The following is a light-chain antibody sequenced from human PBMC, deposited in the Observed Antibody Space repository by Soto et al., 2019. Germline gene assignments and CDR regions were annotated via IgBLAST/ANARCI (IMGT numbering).Light chain of an antibody. CDR2: EVS. Sequence: QSALTQPASVSGSPGQSITISCTGSSSDVGGYNFVSWYQQHPGKAPKLMIYEVSNRPSGVSNRFSGSKSGNTASLTISGLQAEDEADYYCTSYSTSNSDVFGAGTKLTGL. V-gene: IGLV2-14*01. J-gene: IGLJ1*01. CDR1: SSDVGGYNF. CDR3: TSYSTSNSDV.